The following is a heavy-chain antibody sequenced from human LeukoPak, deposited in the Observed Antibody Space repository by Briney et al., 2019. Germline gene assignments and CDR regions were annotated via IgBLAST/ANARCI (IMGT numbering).Heavy chain of an antibody. CDR3: ARDDHYGSGSYWYYYYGMDV. J-gene: IGHJ6*02. Sequence: GGSLRLSCAASGFTFSNYAIHCVRQAPGKGLEWVAVIAYDGSSTVYADSVKGRFTISRDNSKNTLYLQMNSLRTEDTAVYYCARDDHYGSGSYWYYYYGMDVWGQGTTVTVSS. CDR1: GFTFSNYA. V-gene: IGHV3-30*04. D-gene: IGHD3-10*01. CDR2: IAYDGSST.